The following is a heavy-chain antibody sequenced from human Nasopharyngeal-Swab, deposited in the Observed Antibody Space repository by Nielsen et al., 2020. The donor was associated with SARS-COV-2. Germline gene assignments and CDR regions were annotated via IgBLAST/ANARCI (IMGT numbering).Heavy chain of an antibody. V-gene: IGHV1-18*01. J-gene: IGHJ5*02. D-gene: IGHD5/OR15-5a*01. CDR2: ISAYNGNT. CDR1: GYTFTSYG. Sequence: ASVKVSCKASGYTFTSYGISWVRQAPGQGLEWMGWISAYNGNTNYAQKLQGRVTMTTDTSTSTAYMELRSLRSEDTAAYYCAREVVYGGFDPWGQGTLVTVSS. CDR3: AREVVYGGFDP.